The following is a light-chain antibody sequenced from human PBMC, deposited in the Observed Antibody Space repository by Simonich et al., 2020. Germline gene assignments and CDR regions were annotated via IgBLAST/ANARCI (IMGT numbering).Light chain of an antibody. Sequence: DIVMTQSPLSLPVTPGEPASISCRSSQSLLHSNGYNYLDWYLQKPGQSPPLLIYLGSNRASGVPDRFSGSGSGTDFTLKISRVEAEDVGVYYCMQGIQLPPYTFGQGTKLEIK. CDR2: LGS. V-gene: IGKV2-28*01. CDR3: MQGIQLPPYT. J-gene: IGKJ2*01. CDR1: QSLLHSNGYNY.